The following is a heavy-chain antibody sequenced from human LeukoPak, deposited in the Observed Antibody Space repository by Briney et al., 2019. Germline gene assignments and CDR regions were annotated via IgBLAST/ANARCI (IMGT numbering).Heavy chain of an antibody. CDR3: AKDSLRYCSSTSCYQFDY. Sequence: GGSLRLSCAASGFTFDDYAMHWVRQAPGKGLEWVSGISWNSGSIGYADSAKGRFTISRDNAKNSLYLQMNSLRAEDTASYYCAKDSLRYCSSTSCYQFDYWGQGTLVTVSS. D-gene: IGHD2-2*01. J-gene: IGHJ4*02. V-gene: IGHV3-9*01. CDR2: ISWNSGSI. CDR1: GFTFDDYA.